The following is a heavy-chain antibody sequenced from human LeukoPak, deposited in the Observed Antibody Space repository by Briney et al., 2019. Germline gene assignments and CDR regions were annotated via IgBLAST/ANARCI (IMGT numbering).Heavy chain of an antibody. CDR1: GGSISSYY. D-gene: IGHD2-15*01. J-gene: IGHJ6*02. CDR3: ARDRTLGYCSGGSCYPYYYYGMDV. Sequence: SETLSLTCTVSGGSISSYYWSWIRQPPGKGLEXXXXXXXSGSTNYNPSLKSRVTTSVDTSKNQFSLKLSSVTAADTAVYYCARDRTLGYCSGGSCYPYYYYGMDVWGQGTTVTVSS. V-gene: IGHV4-59*01. CDR2: XXXSGST.